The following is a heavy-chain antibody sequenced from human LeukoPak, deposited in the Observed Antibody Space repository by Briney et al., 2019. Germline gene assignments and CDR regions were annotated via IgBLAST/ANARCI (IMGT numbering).Heavy chain of an antibody. CDR3: AKDGGYCSGGSCYYFDY. J-gene: IGHJ4*02. CDR2: ISWNSGSI. CDR1: GFTFSSYA. Sequence: PGGSLRLSCAASGFTFSSYAMSWVRQVPGKGLEWVSGISWNSGSIDYADSVKGRFTISRDNAKNSLYLQMNSLRAEDTALYYCAKDGGYCSGGSCYYFDYWGQGTLVTVSS. V-gene: IGHV3-9*01. D-gene: IGHD2-15*01.